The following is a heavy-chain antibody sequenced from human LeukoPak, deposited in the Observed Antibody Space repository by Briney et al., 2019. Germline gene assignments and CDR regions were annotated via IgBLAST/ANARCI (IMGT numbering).Heavy chain of an antibody. J-gene: IGHJ6*02. D-gene: IGHD3-10*01. CDR1: GFTFSSYA. Sequence: GGSLRLSCAASGFTFSSYAMHWVRQAPGKGLEWVAVISYDGSNKYYADSVKGRFTISRDNSKNTLYLQMNSLRAEDTAVYYCARPDYYGSGSYRDGMDVWGQGTTVTVSS. V-gene: IGHV3-30-3*01. CDR3: ARPDYYGSGSYRDGMDV. CDR2: ISYDGSNK.